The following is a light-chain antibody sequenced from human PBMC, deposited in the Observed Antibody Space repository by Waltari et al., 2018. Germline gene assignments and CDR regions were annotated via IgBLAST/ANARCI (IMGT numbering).Light chain of an antibody. V-gene: IGKV1-5*03. CDR1: QSISSW. CDR3: QQYNTYPLT. CDR2: KAS. J-gene: IGKJ5*01. Sequence: DIQMTQSPATLSASVGDRVTISCRASQSISSWLAWYQQKPGKAPKILIFKASFLESGVPSRFSGSGSGTEFSLTISSLQPEDFATYYCQQYNTYPLTFGQGTRLEI.